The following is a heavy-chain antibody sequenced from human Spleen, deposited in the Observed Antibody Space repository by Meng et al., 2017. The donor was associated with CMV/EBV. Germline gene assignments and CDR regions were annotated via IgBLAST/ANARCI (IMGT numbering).Heavy chain of an antibody. CDR2: IYQNGST. CDR1: GGSISSSNG. CDR3: ARGGHGNYFDY. D-gene: IGHD3-16*01. V-gene: IGHV4-4*02. J-gene: IGHJ4*02. Sequence: AVSGGSISSSNGWRGVRQPPGKGLEWIGEIYQNGSTNYNPSLKSRVTISVDKSKNQFSLKLSSVTAADTAVYYCARGGHGNYFDYWGQGTLVTVSS.